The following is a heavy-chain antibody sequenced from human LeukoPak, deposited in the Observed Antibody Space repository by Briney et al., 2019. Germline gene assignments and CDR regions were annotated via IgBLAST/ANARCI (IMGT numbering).Heavy chain of an antibody. CDR2: IYYSGST. CDR3: ARRGEYCTSTTCYTTIDY. CDR1: GGSFSGYY. V-gene: IGHV4-34*01. J-gene: IGHJ4*02. D-gene: IGHD2-2*01. Sequence: SETLSLTCAVYGGSFSGYYWSWIRQPPGKGLEWIGSIYYSGSTYYNPSLKSRVTISVDTSKNQFSLKLSSVTAADTAVYFCARRGEYCTSTTCYTTIDYWGQGTLVTVSS.